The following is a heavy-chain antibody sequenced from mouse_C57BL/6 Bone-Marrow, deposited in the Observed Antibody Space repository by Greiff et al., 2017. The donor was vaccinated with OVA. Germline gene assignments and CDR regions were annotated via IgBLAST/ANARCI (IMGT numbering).Heavy chain of an antibody. CDR2: IDPENGDT. J-gene: IGHJ2*01. CDR3: TTGRGSY. Sequence: EVQVVESGAELVRPGASVKLSCTASGFNIKDDYMHWVKQRPEQGLEWIGWIDPENGDTEYASKFQGKATITADTSSNTAYLQLSSLASEDTAVYYCTTGRGSYWGQGTTLTVSS. CDR1: GFNIKDDY. V-gene: IGHV14-4*01.